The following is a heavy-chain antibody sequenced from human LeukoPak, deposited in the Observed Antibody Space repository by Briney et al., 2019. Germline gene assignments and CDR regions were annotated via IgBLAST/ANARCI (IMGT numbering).Heavy chain of an antibody. D-gene: IGHD5-18*01. V-gene: IGHV1-69*05. J-gene: IGHJ5*02. CDR1: GGTFSSYA. Sequence: ASVKVSCKASGGTFSSYAISWVRQAPGQGLEWMGGIIPIFGTANYAQKFQGRVTMTRDTSTSTVYMELSSLRSEDTAVYYCALSYGLYNWFDPWGQGTLVTVSS. CDR2: IIPIFGTA. CDR3: ALSYGLYNWFDP.